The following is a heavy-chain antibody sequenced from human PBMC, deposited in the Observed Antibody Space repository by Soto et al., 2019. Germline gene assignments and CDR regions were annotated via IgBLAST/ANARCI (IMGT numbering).Heavy chain of an antibody. D-gene: IGHD3-10*02. CDR2: INPNSGGT. CDR3: ARVWSGMRIYYYYGMDV. J-gene: IGHJ6*02. Sequence: ASVKVSCKACGYTFTGYYMHWVRQTPEQGLEWMGWINPNSGGTNYAQKFQGRVTMTRDTSISTAYMELSRLRSDDTAVYYCARVWSGMRIYYYYGMDVWGQGTTVTVSS. V-gene: IGHV1-2*02. CDR1: GYTFTGYY.